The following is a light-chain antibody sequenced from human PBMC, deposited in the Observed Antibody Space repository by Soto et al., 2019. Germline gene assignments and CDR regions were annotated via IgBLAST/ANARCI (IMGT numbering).Light chain of an antibody. J-gene: IGKJ4*01. V-gene: IGKV1-12*01. CDR3: QQADRFPLS. CDR2: AAS. CDR1: QSIYKW. Sequence: DIQMTQYPSSVSASIGDRVTISCRSSQSIYKWLVWYQQKPGKAPKLLIYAASSLQSGVPSRFRGSGDGTDFTLTISSLHPDDFATYYCQQADRFPLSSGGGTKLEI.